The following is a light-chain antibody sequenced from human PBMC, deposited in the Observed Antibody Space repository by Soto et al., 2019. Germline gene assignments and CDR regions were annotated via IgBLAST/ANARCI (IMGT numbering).Light chain of an antibody. V-gene: IGLV2-23*01. CDR3: CSYAGSSTVV. Sequence: QSALTQPASVSGSPGQSITISCTGTSSDVGGYNLVSWYQQHPGKAPKLIIYEGTKRPSGVSNRFSGSKSGNTASLTISGLQAEDEADYYCCSYAGSSTVVFGEGTKVTVI. CDR1: SSDVGGYNL. CDR2: EGT. J-gene: IGLJ3*02.